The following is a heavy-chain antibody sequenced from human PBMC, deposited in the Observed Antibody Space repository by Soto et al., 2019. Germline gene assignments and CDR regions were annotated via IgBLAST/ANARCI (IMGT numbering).Heavy chain of an antibody. D-gene: IGHD3-3*01. Sequence: SVKVSCKASGFTFTSSAVQWVRQARGQRLEWIGWIVVGSGNTNYAQKFQERVTITRDMSTSTAYMELSSLRSEDTAVYYCAASYYDSRISIDPWGQGTLVTVPQ. V-gene: IGHV1-58*01. CDR1: GFTFTSSA. CDR3: AASYYDSRISIDP. CDR2: IVVGSGNT. J-gene: IGHJ5*02.